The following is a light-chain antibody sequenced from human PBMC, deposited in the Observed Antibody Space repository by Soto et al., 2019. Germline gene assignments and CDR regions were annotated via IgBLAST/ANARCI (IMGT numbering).Light chain of an antibody. V-gene: IGKV1-5*03. Sequence: DVQMTQSPPTLSASVGDRVAITCRASQSINTWLAWYQQKPGKAPNLLIYRASTLETGVPSRFSGSGSGTEFPLTISSLQPDDFATYYCQQYNSYSSITFGQGTRLEIK. CDR3: QQYNSYSSIT. CDR1: QSINTW. J-gene: IGKJ5*01. CDR2: RAS.